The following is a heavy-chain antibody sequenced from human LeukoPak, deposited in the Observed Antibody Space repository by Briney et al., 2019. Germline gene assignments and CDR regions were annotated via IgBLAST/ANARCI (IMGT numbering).Heavy chain of an antibody. V-gene: IGHV3-30-3*01. Sequence: GGSLRLSCAASGFTFSSYAMHWVRQAPGKGLEWVAVISYDGSNKYYADSVKGRFTISRDNSKNTLYLQMNSLRAEDTAVYYCAKGDAQEAFDIWGQGTMVTVSS. CDR2: ISYDGSNK. J-gene: IGHJ3*02. CDR3: AKGDAQEAFDI. D-gene: IGHD2-8*01. CDR1: GFTFSSYA.